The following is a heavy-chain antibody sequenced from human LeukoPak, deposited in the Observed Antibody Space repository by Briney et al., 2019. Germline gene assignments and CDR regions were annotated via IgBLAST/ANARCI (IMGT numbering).Heavy chain of an antibody. CDR2: IKYDASST. V-gene: IGHV3-74*01. Sequence: GGSLGLSCADSGFTFSSHWMHWVRHAPGKGLVWVSRIKYDASSTSYADSVKGRFTISRDNAKNTLYLQMNSLRAEDTAVYYCARGRPSYYFDYWGQGTLVTVSS. CDR3: ARGRPSYYFDY. J-gene: IGHJ4*02. CDR1: GFTFSSHW.